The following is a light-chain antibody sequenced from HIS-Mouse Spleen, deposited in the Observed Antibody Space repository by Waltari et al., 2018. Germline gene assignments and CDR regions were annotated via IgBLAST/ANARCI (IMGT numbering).Light chain of an antibody. J-gene: IGLJ2*01. V-gene: IGLV2-23*01. CDR2: EGS. CDR3: CSYAGSSTLV. CDR1: SSDGGRYNL. Sequence: QSALTQPASVSGSPGPSITISCTGTSSDGGRYNLVSWYQQHPGKAPKLMIYEGSKRPSGVSNRFSGSKSGNTASLTISGLQAEDEADYYCCSYAGSSTLVFGGGTKLTVL.